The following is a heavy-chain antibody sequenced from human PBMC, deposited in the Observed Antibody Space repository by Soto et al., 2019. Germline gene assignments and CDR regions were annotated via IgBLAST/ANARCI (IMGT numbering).Heavy chain of an antibody. V-gene: IGHV3-30-3*01. D-gene: IGHD2-15*01. CDR1: AFTLSTYT. J-gene: IGHJ6*02. CDR2: ISFDGDTE. Sequence: QVQVVESGGGVVQPGGSLRLSCAASAFTLSTYTMHWVRQAPGKGLEWVAVISFDGDTEYNADSVKGRFTVSRDDSKNSVYLQINSLRAEDTAVYFCARDCSGGSCYPRMDVWGQGTTVTVSS. CDR3: ARDCSGGSCYPRMDV.